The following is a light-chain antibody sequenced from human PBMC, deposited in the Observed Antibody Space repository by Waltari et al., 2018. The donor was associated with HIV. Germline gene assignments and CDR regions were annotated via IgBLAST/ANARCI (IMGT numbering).Light chain of an antibody. J-gene: IGLJ3*02. CDR1: SSNIGAGYD. CDR2: GAD. Sequence: QSVLTQPPSVSGAPGQRVTISCTGSSSNIGAGYDVQWYQQLPGAPPKRLVFGADIRPSGVPDRFSGSKSGRSASLAISGLQSDDEADYFCQSYDTDLKSGVFGGGTKVTVL. CDR3: QSYDTDLKSGV. V-gene: IGLV1-40*01.